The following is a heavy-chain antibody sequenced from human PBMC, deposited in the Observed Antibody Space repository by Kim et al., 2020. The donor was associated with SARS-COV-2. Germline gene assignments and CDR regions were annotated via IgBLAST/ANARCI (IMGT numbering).Heavy chain of an antibody. J-gene: IGHJ4*02. CDR1: GFTVSSNY. V-gene: IGHV3-53*01. Sequence: GGSLRLSCAASGFTVSSNYMSWVRQAPGKGLEWVSVIYSGGSTYYADSVKGRFTISRDNSKNTLYLQMNSLRAEDTAVYYCARVEWLRLGGYYFDYWGQGTLVTVSS. D-gene: IGHD5-12*01. CDR3: ARVEWLRLGGYYFDY. CDR2: IYSGGST.